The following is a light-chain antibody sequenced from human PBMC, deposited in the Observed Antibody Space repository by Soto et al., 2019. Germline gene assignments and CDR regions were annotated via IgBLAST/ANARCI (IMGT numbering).Light chain of an antibody. CDR2: KAS. J-gene: IGKJ4*01. CDR3: QQYNDYPLT. Sequence: DIQMTQSPSTLSASVGDRVTITCRASQSISTWLAWYQQKPGKAPQVLIYKASSLESGVPSRFSGSGSGTEFTLTISSLQPDDFATYYCQQYNDYPLTFGGGTKVEIK. CDR1: QSISTW. V-gene: IGKV1-5*03.